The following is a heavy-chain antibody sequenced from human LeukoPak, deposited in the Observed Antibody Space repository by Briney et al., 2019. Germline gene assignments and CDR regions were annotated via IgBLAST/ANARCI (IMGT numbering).Heavy chain of an antibody. V-gene: IGHV4-59*01. CDR1: GGSISSYY. Sequence: SETLSLTCTVSGGSISSYYWSWIRQPPGKGLEWIGYIYYSGSTNYNPSLKSRVTISVDTSKNQFSLKLSSVTAADTAVYYCARLPYYYDSRGYYYFDYWGQGTLVTVSS. J-gene: IGHJ4*02. CDR2: IYYSGST. CDR3: ARLPYYYDSRGYYYFDY. D-gene: IGHD3-22*01.